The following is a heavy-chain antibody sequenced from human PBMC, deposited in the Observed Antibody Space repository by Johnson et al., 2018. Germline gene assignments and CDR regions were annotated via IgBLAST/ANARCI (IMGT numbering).Heavy chain of an antibody. CDR3: ARDGSTMISLGMDV. CDR2: ISHDGSNK. CDR1: GFTFSTYA. J-gene: IGHJ6*02. Sequence: VQLLESGGGVVQPGKSLGLSCAASGFTFSTYAMHWVRQAPGKGLEWVALISHDGSNKYYADSAKGRFTISRENSKKPLYLQMNSRRAEDPAVYYCARDGSTMISLGMDVWGQGTTVTVSS. D-gene: IGHD3-22*01. V-gene: IGHV3-30-3*01.